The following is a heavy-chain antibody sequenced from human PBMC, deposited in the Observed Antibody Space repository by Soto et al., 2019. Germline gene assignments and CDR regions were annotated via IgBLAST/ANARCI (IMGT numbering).Heavy chain of an antibody. J-gene: IGHJ4*02. CDR3: ATQDSRGTTGTT. D-gene: IGHD1-1*01. CDR2: INYSGRDT. V-gene: IGHV3-23*01. Sequence: EVQLLESGGGLVQPGGSLRLSCAASGFTFNTYAMGWVRQGPGKGLEWVSLINYSGRDTYYADSVKGRFTISRDNSKNTLYLQMNSLRGEDSAVYYCATQDSRGTTGTTWGQGTLVTVSS. CDR1: GFTFNTYA.